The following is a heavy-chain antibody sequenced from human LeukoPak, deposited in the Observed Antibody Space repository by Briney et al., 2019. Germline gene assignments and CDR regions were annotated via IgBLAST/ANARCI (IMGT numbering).Heavy chain of an antibody. CDR3: VLGGYDSRYLGFDY. J-gene: IGHJ4*02. Sequence: GRSLRLSCAASGFTFSSYAMHWVRQAPGKGLEWVAVISYDGSNKYYADSVQGRFTISRDNAKNSLYLQMNSLRAEDTAVYYCVLGGYDSRYLGFDYWGQGTLVTVSS. CDR1: GFTFSSYA. CDR2: ISYDGSNK. V-gene: IGHV3-30-3*01. D-gene: IGHD3-22*01.